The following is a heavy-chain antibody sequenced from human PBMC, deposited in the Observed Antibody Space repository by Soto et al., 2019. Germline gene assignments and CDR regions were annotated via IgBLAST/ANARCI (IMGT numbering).Heavy chain of an antibody. J-gene: IGHJ4*02. D-gene: IGHD3-9*01. Sequence: SETLSLTCTVSGGSVGSYCWSWIRQPPGKGLEWIGYIYYRGNTDYNPSLKSRVTISLDTPKNQFSLKLSSVTAADTAVCYCARHPGYYDILTGYTTYYFDYWGQGILVTVSS. CDR3: ARHPGYYDILTGYTTYYFDY. CDR1: GGSVGSYC. CDR2: IYYRGNT. V-gene: IGHV4-59*08.